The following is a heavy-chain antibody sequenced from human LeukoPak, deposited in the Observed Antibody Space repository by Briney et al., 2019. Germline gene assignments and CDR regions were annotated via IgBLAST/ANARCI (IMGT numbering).Heavy chain of an antibody. D-gene: IGHD3-10*01. Sequence: PSETLSLTCAVYGGSFSGYYWSWIRQPPGKGLEWIGEINHSGSTNYNPSLKSRVTISVDTSKNQFSLKLSSVTAADTAVYYCATGFGEFHWFDPWGQGTLVTVSS. CDR2: INHSGST. V-gene: IGHV4-34*01. J-gene: IGHJ5*02. CDR1: GGSFSGYY. CDR3: ATGFGEFHWFDP.